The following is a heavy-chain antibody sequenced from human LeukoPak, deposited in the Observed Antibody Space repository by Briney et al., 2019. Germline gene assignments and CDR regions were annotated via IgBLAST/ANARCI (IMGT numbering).Heavy chain of an antibody. D-gene: IGHD1-1*01. CDR3: ARPGQRTDNAGWNHFDY. V-gene: IGHV5-51*01. CDR1: GYTFTNYW. J-gene: IGHJ4*02. CDR2: IYPGESAA. Sequence: GESLKISCRGSGYTFTNYWIGWVRQMPGKGLEWMGIIYPGESAARYSPSFQGQVTISVDQSISTTYLQWSSLQASHTAIYYCARPGQRTDNAGWNHFDYWGQGTLVTVSS.